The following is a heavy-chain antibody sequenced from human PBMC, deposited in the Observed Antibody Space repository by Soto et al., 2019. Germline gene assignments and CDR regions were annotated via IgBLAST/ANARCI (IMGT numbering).Heavy chain of an antibody. V-gene: IGHV4-31*03. Sequence: QVQLQESGPGLVKPSQTLSLTCTVSGGSISSGGYYWSWIRQHPGKGLEWIGYIYYSGSTYYNPSLKSRVTISVETSKNQFSMKLSSVTAADTAVYYCARDNGIVGATGWFDPWGQGTLVTVSS. D-gene: IGHD1-26*01. CDR2: IYYSGST. J-gene: IGHJ5*02. CDR1: GGSISSGGYY. CDR3: ARDNGIVGATGWFDP.